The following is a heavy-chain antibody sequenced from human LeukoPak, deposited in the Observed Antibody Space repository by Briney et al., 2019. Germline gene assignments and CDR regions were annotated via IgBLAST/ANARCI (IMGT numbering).Heavy chain of an antibody. CDR3: AREGRGSSWPSWDEERYYFDY. CDR2: ISNNGRNK. D-gene: IGHD6-13*01. V-gene: IGHV3-30*04. CDR1: GFTFSSYA. Sequence: PGRSLRLSCAASGFTFSSYAIHWVRQAPGKGLEWVAYISNNGRNKDYADSVKGRFTISRDNSKNTLHLQVNSLRPEDTAVYYRAREGRGSSWPSWDEERYYFDYWGQGTLVTVSS. J-gene: IGHJ4*02.